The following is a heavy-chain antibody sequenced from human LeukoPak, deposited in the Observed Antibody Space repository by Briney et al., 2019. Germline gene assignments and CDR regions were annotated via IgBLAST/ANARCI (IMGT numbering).Heavy chain of an antibody. V-gene: IGHV6-1*01. D-gene: IGHD3-9*01. J-gene: IGHJ4*02. CDR2: TYYRSKWYF. Sequence: SQTLSLTCAISGDSVSTSSVAWNWIRQSPSRGLEWLGRTYYRSKWYFDYAVAVKTRITLIPDTSKNQFSLQMNSATPEDTAVSFCAREQLTGSYFDYWGQGTLVTVSS. CDR1: GDSVSTSSVA. CDR3: AREQLTGSYFDY.